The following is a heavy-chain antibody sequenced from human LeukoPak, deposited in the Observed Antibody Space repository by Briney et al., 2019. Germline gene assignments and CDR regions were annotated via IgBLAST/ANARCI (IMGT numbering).Heavy chain of an antibody. CDR2: IYAGGST. Sequence: GGSLRLSCVASGFTVSTNYMSWVRQAPGKGLEWVSVIYAGGSTYYADSVKGRFTISRDSSKSTLYLQMNGLRAEDTAVYYCTTDENYGNIWGQGTLVTVSS. J-gene: IGHJ4*02. D-gene: IGHD4-17*01. CDR3: TTDENYGNI. V-gene: IGHV3-53*01. CDR1: GFTVSTNY.